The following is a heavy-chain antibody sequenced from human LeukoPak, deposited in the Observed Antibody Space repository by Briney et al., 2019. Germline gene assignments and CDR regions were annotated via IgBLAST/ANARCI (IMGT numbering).Heavy chain of an antibody. D-gene: IGHD6-13*01. CDR3: ARGTKQQLVPLGI. V-gene: IGHV1-69*05. CDR2: IIPIFGTA. CDR1: GGTFSSYA. J-gene: IGHJ3*02. Sequence: SVKVSCKASGGTFSSYAISWVRQAPGQGLEWMGGIIPIFGTANYAQKFQGRVTITRNTSISTAYMELSSLRSEDTAVYYCARGTKQQLVPLGIWGQGTMVTVSS.